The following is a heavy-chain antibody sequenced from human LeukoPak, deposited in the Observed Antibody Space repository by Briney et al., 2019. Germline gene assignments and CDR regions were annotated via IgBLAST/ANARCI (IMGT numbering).Heavy chain of an antibody. CDR3: AKGPLLWN. CDR1: GFTFSDYY. CDR2: ISGSGGST. V-gene: IGHV3-23*01. D-gene: IGHD2/OR15-2a*01. J-gene: IGHJ4*02. Sequence: GGSLRLSCAASGFTFSDYYMSWIRQAPGKGLEWVSAISGSGGSTYYADSVKGRFTISRDNSRNTLYLQMNSLRAEDTAVYYCAKGPLLWNWGQGTLVTVSS.